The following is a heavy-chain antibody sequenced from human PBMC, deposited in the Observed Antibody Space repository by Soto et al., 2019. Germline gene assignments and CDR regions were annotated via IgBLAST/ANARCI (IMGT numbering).Heavy chain of an antibody. CDR1: GFTFSSYA. Sequence: EVQLLESGGGLVQPGGSLRLSCAASGFTFSSYAMSWVRQAPGKGLEWVSGISGRGGGTYYADSVKGRFTISRDNSKNPLYLQLNSLRAEDTAVYYCAKNGRDTTLTTLDYWAQGTLVTVSS. CDR3: AKNGRDTTLTTLDY. D-gene: IGHD4-17*01. V-gene: IGHV3-23*01. J-gene: IGHJ4*02. CDR2: ISGRGGGT.